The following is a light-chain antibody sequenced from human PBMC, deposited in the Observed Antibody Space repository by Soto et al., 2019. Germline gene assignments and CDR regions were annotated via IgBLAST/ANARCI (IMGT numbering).Light chain of an antibody. CDR3: QQYASTPSGT. Sequence: EIVLTQSPGTLSLSPGERATISCRASQSVSSNYLAWYQQKHGQAPRLLIYGASSRATGIPDRFSGSGSGTDFILTISRLEPEDFAVYYCQQYASTPSGTFGQGTKV. CDR1: QSVSSNY. J-gene: IGKJ1*01. V-gene: IGKV3-20*01. CDR2: GAS.